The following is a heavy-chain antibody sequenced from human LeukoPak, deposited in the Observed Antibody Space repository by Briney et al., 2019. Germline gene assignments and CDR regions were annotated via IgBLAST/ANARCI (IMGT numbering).Heavy chain of an antibody. V-gene: IGHV3-21*05. D-gene: IGHD1-20*01. CDR2: IGLASGFT. CDR1: GFIFSSYS. J-gene: IGHJ4*02. CDR3: ARDHNWAFDY. Sequence: GGSLRLSCAASGFIFSSYSMNWVRQAPGRGLEWISYIGLASGFTSYADPVKGRFTISSDTARNSLYLRMHSLRAEDTAVYYCARDHNWAFDYWDQGALVTVSS.